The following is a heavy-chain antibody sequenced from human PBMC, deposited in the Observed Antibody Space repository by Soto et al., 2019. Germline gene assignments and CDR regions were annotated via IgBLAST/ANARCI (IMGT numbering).Heavy chain of an antibody. CDR1: GFTFSSYG. V-gene: IGHV3-30*18. Sequence: PGGSLRLSCAASGFTFSSYGMHWVRQAPGKGLEWVAVISYDGSNKYYADSVKGRFTISRDNSKNTLYLQMNSLRAEDTAVYYCAKDGSWATPDYWGQGTLVTVSS. CDR3: AKDGSWATPDY. D-gene: IGHD6-13*01. J-gene: IGHJ4*02. CDR2: ISYDGSNK.